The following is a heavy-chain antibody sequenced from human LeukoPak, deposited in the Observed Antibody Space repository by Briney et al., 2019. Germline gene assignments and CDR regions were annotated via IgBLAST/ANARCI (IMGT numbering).Heavy chain of an antibody. Sequence: ASVKDSCKASGYTFTGYYMHWVGQAPGQGLDWMGWSNPNSGGTNYARKLQGWVTMTRDTSISTAYMELSRLRSDDTAVYYCARSLSLILTGARENWFDPWGQGTLVTVSS. CDR2: SNPNSGGT. V-gene: IGHV1-2*04. J-gene: IGHJ5*02. CDR1: GYTFTGYY. D-gene: IGHD3-9*01. CDR3: ARSLSLILTGARENWFDP.